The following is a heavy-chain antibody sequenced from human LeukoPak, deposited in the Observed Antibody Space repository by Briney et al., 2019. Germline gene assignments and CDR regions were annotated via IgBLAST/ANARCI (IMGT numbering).Heavy chain of an antibody. CDR2: IYYSGST. Sequence: KPSETLSLTCTVSGGSISSYYWSWIRQPPGKGLEWIGYIYYSGSTNYNPSLKSRVTISVDTSKNQFSLKLSSVTAADTAVYYCARHSPSGYYYYGMDVWGQGTTVTASS. CDR3: ARHSPSGYYYYGMDV. CDR1: GGSISSYY. D-gene: IGHD1-26*01. V-gene: IGHV4-59*08. J-gene: IGHJ6*02.